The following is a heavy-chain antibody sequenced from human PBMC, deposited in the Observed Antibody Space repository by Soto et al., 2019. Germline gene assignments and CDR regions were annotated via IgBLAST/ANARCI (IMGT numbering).Heavy chain of an antibody. J-gene: IGHJ5*01. CDR3: ASMIGDPVLSFDS. CDR1: GGSISSYY. CDR2: IFYSGST. D-gene: IGHD3-10*02. V-gene: IGHV4-59*01. Sequence: QVQLQESGPGLVKPSETLSLTCTASGGSISSYYWSWMRQPPGKGLEWIGFIFYSGSTSYNPSLKSRVTISIDTSEYQFSLKLNSVTAADTAVYYCASMIGDPVLSFDSWGQGTLVAVSS.